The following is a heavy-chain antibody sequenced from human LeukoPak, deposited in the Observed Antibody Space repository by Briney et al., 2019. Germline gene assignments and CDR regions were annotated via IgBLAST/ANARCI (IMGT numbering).Heavy chain of an antibody. D-gene: IGHD3-16*01. CDR3: ARGVNTYLWFGGDYMDV. J-gene: IGHJ6*03. CDR1: GYTFTSYD. CDR2: MNPNSGNT. Sequence: ASVKVSFKASGYTFTSYDINWVRQATGQGLEWMGWMNPNSGNTGYAQKFQGRVTITRNTSISTAYMELSSLRSEDTAVYYCARGVNTYLWFGGDYMDVWAKGPRSPSP. V-gene: IGHV1-8*03.